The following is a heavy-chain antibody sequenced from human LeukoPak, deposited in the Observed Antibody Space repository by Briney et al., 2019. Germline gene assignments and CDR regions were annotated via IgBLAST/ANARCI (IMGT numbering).Heavy chain of an antibody. V-gene: IGHV4-34*01. J-gene: IGHJ4*02. Sequence: KPSETLSLTCAVYGGSFSNYYWSWIRQPPGKGLEWIGEINHSGSTNYNPSLKSRVTISVDTSKNQFYLKLSSVTAADTAVYHCARGLGYCSAGSCLPGGYWGQGTLGSVSS. CDR1: GGSFSNYY. CDR3: ARGLGYCSAGSCLPGGY. CDR2: INHSGST. D-gene: IGHD2-15*01.